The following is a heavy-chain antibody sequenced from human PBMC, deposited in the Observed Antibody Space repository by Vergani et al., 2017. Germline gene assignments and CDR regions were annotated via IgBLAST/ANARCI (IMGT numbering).Heavy chain of an antibody. CDR2: ISSSSSTI. V-gene: IGHV3-48*01. J-gene: IGHJ3*02. CDR3: ARDPEPYYDSSGYTWRAFDI. Sequence: EVQLLESGGSLKQPGGSVRLSCAASGFTFSTYAMHWVRQAPGKGLEWVSYISSSSSTIYYADSVKGRFTISRDNAKNSLYLQMNSLRAEDTAVYYCARDPEPYYDSSGYTWRAFDIWGQGTMVTVSS. D-gene: IGHD3-22*01. CDR1: GFTFSTYA.